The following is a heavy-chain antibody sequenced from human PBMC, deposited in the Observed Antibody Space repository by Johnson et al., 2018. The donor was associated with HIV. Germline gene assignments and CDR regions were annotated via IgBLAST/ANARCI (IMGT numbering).Heavy chain of an antibody. CDR3: ASDLTRITMIVVVPQAFDI. D-gene: IGHD3-22*01. J-gene: IGHJ3*02. CDR1: GFTFTDYY. CDR2: ISTSGGGI. Sequence: QVQLVESGGSLVKPGGSMRLSCAASGFTFTDYYMTWIRQAPGKGLEWVSHISTSGGGIYYADSVKGRFTLSRDNARNSLYLQMNSLRAEDTAVYYCASDLTRITMIVVVPQAFDIWGQGTMVTVSS. V-gene: IGHV3-11*04.